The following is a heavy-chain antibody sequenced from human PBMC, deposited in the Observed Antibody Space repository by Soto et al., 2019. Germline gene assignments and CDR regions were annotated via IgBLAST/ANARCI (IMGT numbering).Heavy chain of an antibody. D-gene: IGHD3-3*01. CDR2: ISDDGDNK. J-gene: IGHJ4*02. CDR1: GLTLSRYS. Sequence: VHVVESGGGVVQPGTSARLSCSASGLTLSRYSLHWVRQAPGKGLEWVAMISDDGDNKYYADSVKGRFTISRDSSKNTLFLTMNSLRPEDTAVYYCARIITIFGVETQDELDFWGRGSLVTVSS. V-gene: IGHV3-30-3*01. CDR3: ARIITIFGVETQDELDF.